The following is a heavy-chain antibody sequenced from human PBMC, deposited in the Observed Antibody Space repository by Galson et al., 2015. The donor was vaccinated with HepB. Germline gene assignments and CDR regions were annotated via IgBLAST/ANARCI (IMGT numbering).Heavy chain of an antibody. CDR2: ISYDGSNK. J-gene: IGHJ4*02. Sequence: SLRLSCAASGFTFSSNAMHWVRQAPGKGLEWVAVISYDGSNKYYADSVKGRFTISRDNSKNTLYLQMNSLRAEDTAVYYCARDRREYSSSWYMDFDYWGQGTLVTVSS. D-gene: IGHD6-13*01. CDR1: GFTFSSNA. V-gene: IGHV3-30*04. CDR3: ARDRREYSSSWYMDFDY.